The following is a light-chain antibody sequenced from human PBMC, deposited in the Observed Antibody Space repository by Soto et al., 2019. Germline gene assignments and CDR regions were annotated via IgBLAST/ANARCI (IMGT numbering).Light chain of an antibody. CDR3: QTWGTGIQV. J-gene: IGLJ3*02. Sequence: QLVLTQSPSASASLGASVKLTCTLSSGHSSYAIAWHQQQPEKGPRYLMKLNSDDSHSKGDGIPARFSGSSSGAERYLTISSLQSEDEADYYCQTWGTGIQVFGGGTKLTVL. CDR2: LNSDDSH. CDR1: SGHSSYA. V-gene: IGLV4-69*01.